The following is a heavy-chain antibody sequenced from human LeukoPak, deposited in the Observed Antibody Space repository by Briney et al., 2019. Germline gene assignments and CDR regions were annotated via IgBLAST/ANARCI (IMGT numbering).Heavy chain of an antibody. CDR1: GFTFSSYA. Sequence: GGSLRLSCAASGFTFSSYAMHWVRQAPGKGLEWVAVISYDGSNTYYADSVKGRFTISRDNSKNTLYLQMNSLRAEDTALYYCARGKAYYDSSGQPSMWYCFDYWGQGTLVTVSS. V-gene: IGHV3-30-3*01. CDR2: ISYDGSNT. CDR3: ARGKAYYDSSGQPSMWYCFDY. J-gene: IGHJ4*02. D-gene: IGHD3-22*01.